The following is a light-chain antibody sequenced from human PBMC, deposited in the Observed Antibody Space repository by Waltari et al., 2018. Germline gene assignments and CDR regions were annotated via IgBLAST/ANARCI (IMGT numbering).Light chain of an antibody. Sequence: QYALTQPASVSGSPGQSITISCTGTSSDVGGHNYISWYQQHPGKAPKVMIYDVSNRPSGVSNRFSGSKSGNTASLTISGVQVEDEADYYCSSYISSSVPVVFGGGTKLTVI. V-gene: IGLV2-14*03. J-gene: IGLJ2*01. CDR1: SSDVGGHNY. CDR2: DVS. CDR3: SSYISSSVPVV.